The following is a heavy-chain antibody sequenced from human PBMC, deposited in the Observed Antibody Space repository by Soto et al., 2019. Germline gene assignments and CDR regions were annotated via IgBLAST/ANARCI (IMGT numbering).Heavy chain of an antibody. CDR2: IYYSGST. D-gene: IGHD6-13*01. CDR3: ARHVLGGRSSSWYVSYYYYYGMDV. V-gene: IGHV4-39*01. J-gene: IGHJ6*02. CDR1: GGSISSSIYY. Sequence: KTSEALSLTCTVSGGSISSSIYYWGWIRHPPGKGLEWIGSIYYSGSTYYNPSLKSRVTISVDTSKNQFSLKLSSVTAADTAVYYCARHVLGGRSSSWYVSYYYYYGMDVWGQGTTVTVSS.